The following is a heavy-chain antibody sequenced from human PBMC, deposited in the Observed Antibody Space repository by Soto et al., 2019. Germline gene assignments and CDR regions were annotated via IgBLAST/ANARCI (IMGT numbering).Heavy chain of an antibody. CDR2: IYYSGST. CDR3: ASSTIPTFWHFDY. V-gene: IGHV4-59*01. CDR1: GGSISSYY. J-gene: IGHJ4*02. D-gene: IGHD3-3*01. Sequence: PSETLSLTCTVSGGSISSYYWSWIRQPPGKGLEWIGYIYYSGSTNYNPSLKSRVTISVDTSKNQFSLKLSSVTAADTAVYYCASSTIPTFWHFDYWGQGTLVTVSS.